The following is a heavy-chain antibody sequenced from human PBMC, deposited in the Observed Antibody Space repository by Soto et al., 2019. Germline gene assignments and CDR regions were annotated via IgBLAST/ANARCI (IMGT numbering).Heavy chain of an antibody. D-gene: IGHD7-27*01. CDR1: GYTFTRYD. CDR2: MNPNSGDT. CDR3: AREGPWGKADY. V-gene: IGHV1-8*01. J-gene: IGHJ4*02. Sequence: EASVKVSCKASGYTFTRYDINWVRQATGQGFEWMGWMNPNSGDTTYAQNFEGRVSMTRNTSINTAYMELNSLRYDDTAVYYCAREGPWGKADYWGQGSLVTVSS.